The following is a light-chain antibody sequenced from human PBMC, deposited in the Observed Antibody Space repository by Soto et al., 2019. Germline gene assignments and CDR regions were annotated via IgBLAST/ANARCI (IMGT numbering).Light chain of an antibody. CDR2: AAS. Sequence: DIQLTQSPSFLSASVGDRVTITCRASQGIGSFLAWYQQKPGKAPNLLIYAASTLQGGVPSRFSGSGSGTDFTLTISSLQPEDFATYYCQQLNXFPRTFGQGXKVDIK. V-gene: IGKV1-9*01. CDR1: QGIGSF. CDR3: QQLNXFPRT. J-gene: IGKJ1*01.